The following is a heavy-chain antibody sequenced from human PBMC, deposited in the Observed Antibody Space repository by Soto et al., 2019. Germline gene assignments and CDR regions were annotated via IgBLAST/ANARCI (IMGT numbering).Heavy chain of an antibody. Sequence: SETLSLTCTVSGGSISSGGYYWSWIRQHPGKGLEWIGYIYYSGSTYYNPSLKSRVTISVDTSKNQFSLKLSSVTAADTAVYYCAGKRQDYGDYADYWGQGTLVTVSS. D-gene: IGHD4-17*01. CDR3: AGKRQDYGDYADY. CDR2: IYYSGST. J-gene: IGHJ4*02. V-gene: IGHV4-31*03. CDR1: GGSISSGGYY.